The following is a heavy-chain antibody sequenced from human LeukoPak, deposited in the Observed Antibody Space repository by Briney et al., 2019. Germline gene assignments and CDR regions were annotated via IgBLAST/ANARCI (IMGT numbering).Heavy chain of an antibody. J-gene: IGHJ5*02. CDR2: IGSTGDT. CDR1: GFPFRTFH. D-gene: IGHD2-2*01. Sequence: GGSLRLSCAASGFPFRTFHFHWVRQATGKGLEWVSSIGSTGDTYYPGSVKGRFTISRENAKNSLYLQMDSLRAAGTALYFCARGSSLGFDPWGQGTLVTVSS. V-gene: IGHV3-13*04. CDR3: ARGSSLGFDP.